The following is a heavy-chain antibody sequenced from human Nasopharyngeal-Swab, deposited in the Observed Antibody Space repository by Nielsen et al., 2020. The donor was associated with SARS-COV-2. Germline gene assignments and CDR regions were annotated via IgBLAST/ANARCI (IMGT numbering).Heavy chain of an antibody. V-gene: IGHV3-30-3*01. D-gene: IGHD6-13*01. CDR2: ISYDGSNK. J-gene: IGHJ4*02. Sequence: GESLKISCAASGFTFSSYAMHWVRQAPGKGLEWVAVISYDGSNKYYADSVKGRFTISRDNSKNTLYLQMNSLRAEDTAVYYCARDPVSSSWCPDYWGQGTLVTVSS. CDR3: ARDPVSSSWCPDY. CDR1: GFTFSSYA.